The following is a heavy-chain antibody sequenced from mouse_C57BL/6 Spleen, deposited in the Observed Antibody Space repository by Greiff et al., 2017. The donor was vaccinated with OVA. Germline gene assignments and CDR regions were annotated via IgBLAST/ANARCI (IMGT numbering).Heavy chain of an antibody. CDR3: ARQGNYVGWFAY. Sequence: EVMLVESGGGLVKPGGSLKLSCAASGFTFSDYGMHWVRQAPEKGLEWVAYISSGSSTIYYADTVKGRFTISRDNTKNTLFLQMTSLRSEDTAMYYCARQGNYVGWFAYWGQGTLVTVSS. J-gene: IGHJ3*01. CDR1: GFTFSDYG. D-gene: IGHD2-1*01. CDR2: ISSGSSTI. V-gene: IGHV5-17*01.